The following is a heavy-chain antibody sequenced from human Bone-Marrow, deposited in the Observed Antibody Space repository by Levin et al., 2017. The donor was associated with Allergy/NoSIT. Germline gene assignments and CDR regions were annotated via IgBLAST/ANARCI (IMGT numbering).Heavy chain of an antibody. D-gene: IGHD2-2*01. CDR3: AKDFHPPYCSSTSCYFYGMDV. CDR2: ISWNSGSI. V-gene: IGHV3-9*01. CDR1: GFTFDDYA. J-gene: IGHJ6*02. Sequence: GGSLRLSCAASGFTFDDYAMHWVRQAPGKGLEWVSGISWNSGSIGYADSVKGRFTISRDNAKNSLYLQMNSLRAEDTALYYCAKDFHPPYCSSTSCYFYGMDVWGQGTTVTVSS.